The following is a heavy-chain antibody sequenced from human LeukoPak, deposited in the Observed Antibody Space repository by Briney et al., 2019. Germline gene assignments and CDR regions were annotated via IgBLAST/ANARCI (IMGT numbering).Heavy chain of an antibody. Sequence: PGGSLRLSCAASGFTFSSYGMTWVRQAPGKGLVWISRISGGGSATSYADSVKGRFTISRDNAKNTLYLQMNSLRAEDTAVYYCASGVLAAMVPDYWGQGILVTISS. V-gene: IGHV3-74*01. CDR3: ASGVLAAMVPDY. D-gene: IGHD5-18*01. CDR2: ISGGGSAT. J-gene: IGHJ4*02. CDR1: GFTFSSYG.